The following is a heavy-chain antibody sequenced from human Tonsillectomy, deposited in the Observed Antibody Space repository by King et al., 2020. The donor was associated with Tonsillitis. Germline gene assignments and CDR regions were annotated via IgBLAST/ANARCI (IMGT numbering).Heavy chain of an antibody. CDR1: GFTFSTYS. Sequence: VQLVESGGGLVKPGGSLRLSCAASGFTFSTYSMNWVRQAPGKGLEWVSSISSSSSYIYYADSVKGRFTISRDNAKNSLYLQMNSLRVEDTAVYYCARYKSAYYTFDAFDFWGQGTMVTVSS. CDR3: ARYKSAYYTFDAFDF. D-gene: IGHD3-3*01. J-gene: IGHJ3*01. V-gene: IGHV3-21*01. CDR2: ISSSSSYI.